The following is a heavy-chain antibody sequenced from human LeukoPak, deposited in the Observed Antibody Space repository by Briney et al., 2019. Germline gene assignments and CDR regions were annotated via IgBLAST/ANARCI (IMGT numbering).Heavy chain of an antibody. CDR1: GYTFTSYG. V-gene: IGHV1-18*04. CDR2: ISAYNGNT. J-gene: IGHJ4*02. CDR3: ARVYCGGDCYSPFDY. D-gene: IGHD2-21*02. Sequence: ASVKVSCKASGYTFTSYGISWVRQAPGQGLEWMGWISAYNGNTNYAQKLQGRVTMTTDTSTSTAYMELRSLRSDDTAVYYCARVYCGGDCYSPFDYWGQGPMVTVS.